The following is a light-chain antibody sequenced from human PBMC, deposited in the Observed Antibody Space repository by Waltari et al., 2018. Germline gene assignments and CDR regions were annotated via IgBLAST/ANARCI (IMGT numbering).Light chain of an antibody. CDR1: SSNIGSKT. CDR2: SNN. CDR3: TAWDDSLNGVV. J-gene: IGLJ2*01. V-gene: IGLV1-44*01. Sequence: VMTQSPDSLAVSLGERVTISCSGSSSNIGSKTVNWYQQLPGTVPKLLIYSNNRRPSGGPDRFSGSKSGTSASLASSGLQSEDEADYYCTAWDDSLNGVVFGGGTKLTVL.